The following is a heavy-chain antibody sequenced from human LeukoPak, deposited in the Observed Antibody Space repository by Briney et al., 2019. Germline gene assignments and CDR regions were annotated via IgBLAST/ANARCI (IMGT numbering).Heavy chain of an antibody. D-gene: IGHD3-10*01. V-gene: IGHV3-21*01. Sequence: PGGSLRLSCAVSGFTFSSYSMNWVRQAPGKGLEWVSSISSSSSYIYYADSVKGRFTISRDNAKNSLYLQMNSLRAEDTAVYYCARDSSSGSPDAFDIWGQGTMVTVSS. CDR2: ISSSSSYI. CDR3: ARDSSSGSPDAFDI. J-gene: IGHJ3*02. CDR1: GFTFSSYS.